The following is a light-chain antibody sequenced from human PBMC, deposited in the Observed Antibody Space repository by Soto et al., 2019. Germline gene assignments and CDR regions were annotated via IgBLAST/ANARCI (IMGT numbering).Light chain of an antibody. CDR1: QSVISNY. J-gene: IGKJ1*01. CDR2: GAS. V-gene: IGKV3-20*01. Sequence: ETVLTQSPGTLSLSPGERATLSCRASQSVISNYSAWYQQKPGQAPRLLIYGASSRATGIPDRFSGSGSGTEFTLTISSLQSEDFAVYYCQQYNNWPQTFGQGTKVDIK. CDR3: QQYNNWPQT.